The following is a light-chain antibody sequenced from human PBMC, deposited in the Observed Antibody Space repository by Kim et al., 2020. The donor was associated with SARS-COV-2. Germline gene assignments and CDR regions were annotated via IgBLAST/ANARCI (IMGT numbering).Light chain of an antibody. CDR2: DVS. V-gene: IGLV2-14*03. CDR3: SSYRSSYTWV. CDR1: NSDVGGYGY. J-gene: IGLJ3*02. Sequence: QSVLTQPPSVSGSPGQSITISCIGTNSDVGGYGYVSWYQQHPGKAPKLIISDVSNRPSGVSHRFSGSKSGNTASLTISGLQPDDGADYYCSSYRSSYTWVFGGGTQLTVL.